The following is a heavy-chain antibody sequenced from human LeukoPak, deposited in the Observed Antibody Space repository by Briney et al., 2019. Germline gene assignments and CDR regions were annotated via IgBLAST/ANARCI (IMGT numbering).Heavy chain of an antibody. CDR3: ARVAAYLLSAASEDFDY. Sequence: GGSLRLSCAASGFTFSSYSMNWVRQAPGKGLEWVSSISSSSSYIYYADSVKGRFTISRDNAKNSLYLQMNSLRAEDTAVYYCARVAAYLLSAASEDFDYWGQGTLVTVSS. CDR2: ISSSSSYI. J-gene: IGHJ4*02. CDR1: GFTFSSYS. V-gene: IGHV3-21*04. D-gene: IGHD2-15*01.